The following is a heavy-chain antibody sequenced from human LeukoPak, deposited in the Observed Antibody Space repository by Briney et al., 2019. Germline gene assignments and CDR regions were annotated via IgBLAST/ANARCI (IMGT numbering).Heavy chain of an antibody. V-gene: IGHV3-48*03. CDR3: AGDRPGTTYGFAH. J-gene: IGHJ5*02. CDR1: GFTFSSYA. CDR2: ISGSGNTM. D-gene: IGHD1-14*01. Sequence: GRSLRLSCAASGFTFSSYAMHWVRQAPGKGLEYISYISGSGNTMNYADSVKGRFIISRDNAKNSLHLQMNSLRVEDTAFYYCAGDRPGTTYGFAHWGQGTLVSVSS.